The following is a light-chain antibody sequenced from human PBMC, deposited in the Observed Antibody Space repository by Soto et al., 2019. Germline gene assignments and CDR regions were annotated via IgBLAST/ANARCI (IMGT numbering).Light chain of an antibody. Sequence: EIVLTQSPGTLSLSPGERATLFCRASQSFTTSQLAWYQQRPGQAPRVLIFGASRRATGIPDRFSGSGSGTDFTLTISRLEPEDSAVYYCQQYGRSLGFAFGGGTKVEIK. CDR2: GAS. CDR1: QSFTTSQ. J-gene: IGKJ4*01. V-gene: IGKV3-20*01. CDR3: QQYGRSLGFA.